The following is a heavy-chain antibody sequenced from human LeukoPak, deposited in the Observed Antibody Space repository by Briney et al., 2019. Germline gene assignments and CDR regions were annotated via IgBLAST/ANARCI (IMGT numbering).Heavy chain of an antibody. CDR1: GGSISSYY. Sequence: SETLSLTCTVSGGSISSYYWSWIRQPPGKGLEWIGYIYYSGSTNYNPSLKSRVTISVDTSKNQFSLKLSSVTAADTAVYYCARERPRLAGGHSAFDIWGQGTMVTVSS. D-gene: IGHD3-16*01. CDR3: ARERPRLAGGHSAFDI. CDR2: IYYSGST. V-gene: IGHV4-59*01. J-gene: IGHJ3*02.